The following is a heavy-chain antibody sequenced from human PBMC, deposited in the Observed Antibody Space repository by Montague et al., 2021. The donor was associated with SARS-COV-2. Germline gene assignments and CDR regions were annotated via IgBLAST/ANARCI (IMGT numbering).Heavy chain of an antibody. CDR2: IYSGENK. Sequence: SLRLSCAASGFTVSDNYMNWVRQAPGKGLEWVSVIYSGENKYYADSVKDRFTISRDNSKNTLYLQMNSLRADDTAIYYCARDKPGDYDGPGVFDMWGQGTMVTVSS. CDR1: GFTVSDNY. V-gene: IGHV3-53*01. CDR3: ARDKPGDYDGPGVFDM. J-gene: IGHJ3*02. D-gene: IGHD3-22*01.